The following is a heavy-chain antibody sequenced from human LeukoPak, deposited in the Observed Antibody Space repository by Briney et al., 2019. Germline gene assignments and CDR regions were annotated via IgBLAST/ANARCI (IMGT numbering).Heavy chain of an antibody. Sequence: SVKVSCKASGGTFSSYAISWVRQAPGQGLEWMGGIIPIFGTANYAQKFQGRVTITTDESTSTAYMELSSLRSVDTAVYYCARDDKGISAFDIWGQGAMVTVSS. CDR3: ARDDKGISAFDI. D-gene: IGHD2-15*01. CDR1: GGTFSSYA. CDR2: IIPIFGTA. V-gene: IGHV1-69*05. J-gene: IGHJ3*02.